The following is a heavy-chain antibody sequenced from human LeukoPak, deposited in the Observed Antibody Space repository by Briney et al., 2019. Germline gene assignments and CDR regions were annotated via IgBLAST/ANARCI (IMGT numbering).Heavy chain of an antibody. D-gene: IGHD6-6*01. CDR1: GFTFSSYS. Sequence: PGGSLRLSCAASGFTFSSYSMNWVRQAPGKGLEWVSYISSSTIYYADSVKGRFTISRDNAKNSLYLQMNSLRAEDTAVYYCARQGDRMAGIAARRNDYWGQGTLVTVSS. V-gene: IGHV3-48*01. CDR2: ISSSTI. CDR3: ARQGDRMAGIAARRNDY. J-gene: IGHJ4*02.